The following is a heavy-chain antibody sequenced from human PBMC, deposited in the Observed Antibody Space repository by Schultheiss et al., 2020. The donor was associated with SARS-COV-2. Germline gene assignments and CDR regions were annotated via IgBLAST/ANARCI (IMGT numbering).Heavy chain of an antibody. CDR2: IYYSGST. Sequence: SETLSLTCTVSGGSISSSSYYWGWIRQPPGKGLEWIGSIYYSGSTYYNPSLKSRVTISVDTSKNQFSLKLSSVTAADTAVYYCARHDYSNYGYFDYWGQGTLVTVSS. CDR3: ARHDYSNYGYFDY. J-gene: IGHJ4*02. CDR1: GGSISSSSYY. D-gene: IGHD4-11*01. V-gene: IGHV4-39*01.